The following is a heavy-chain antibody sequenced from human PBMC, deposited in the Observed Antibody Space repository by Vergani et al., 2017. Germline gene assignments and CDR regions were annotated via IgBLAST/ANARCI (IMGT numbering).Heavy chain of an antibody. V-gene: IGHV2-26*01. D-gene: IGHD3-3*01. CDR2: IFSNDEK. CDR1: GFSLSNARMG. CDR3: ARIHSRIYDFWSGYLENWFDP. J-gene: IGHJ5*02. Sequence: QVTLKESGPVLVKPTETLTLTCTVSGFSLSNARMGVSWIRQPPGKALEWLAHIFSNDEKSYSTSLKSRLTISKDTSKSQVVLTMTNMDPVDTATYYCARIHSRIYDFWSGYLENWFDPWGQGTLVTVSS.